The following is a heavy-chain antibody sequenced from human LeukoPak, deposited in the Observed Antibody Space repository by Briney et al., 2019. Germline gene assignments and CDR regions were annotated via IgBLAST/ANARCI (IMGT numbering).Heavy chain of an antibody. CDR1: GGSISSYY. V-gene: IGHV4-4*09. CDR2: IYTSGST. Sequence: SETLSLTCTVSGGSISSYYWSWIRQPPGKGLEWIGYIYTSGSTNYNPSLKSRVTISVDTSKNQFSLKLSSVTAADTAVHYCARSPNYYYYYMDVWGKGSTVTVSS. J-gene: IGHJ6*03. CDR3: ARSPNYYYYYMDV.